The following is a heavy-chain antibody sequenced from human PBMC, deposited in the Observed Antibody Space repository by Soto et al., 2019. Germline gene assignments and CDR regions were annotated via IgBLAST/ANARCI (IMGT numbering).Heavy chain of an antibody. V-gene: IGHV4-59*12. D-gene: IGHD2-15*01. Sequence: QVQLQESGPGLVKPSETLSLTCTVSGDSISTYYWSWIRQPPGKGLEWIGYIHYSGSTKYNPSLKSRCTISVDTSKHQFSPKRSSVTAADTALYYCARAFGCSGGSCYPWGMDVWGQGTTVTVSS. J-gene: IGHJ6*02. CDR2: IHYSGST. CDR3: ARAFGCSGGSCYPWGMDV. CDR1: GDSISTYY.